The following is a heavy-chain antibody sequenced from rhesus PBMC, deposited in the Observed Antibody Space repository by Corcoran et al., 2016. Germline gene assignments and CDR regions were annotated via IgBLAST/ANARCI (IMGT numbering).Heavy chain of an antibody. D-gene: IGHD2-21*01. Sequence: QVQLQESGPGLVKPSETLSLTCAVSGGSLSSSNWWSWNRHPPGKGLVWVGNIGGSSGITYYNPSLKIRVTISKDTSKNQFSLKLSSVTAADTAVYYCARQYCTGSGCYGYFDYWGQGVLVTVSS. V-gene: IGHV4-65*02. CDR1: GGSLSSSNW. CDR2: IGGSSGIT. CDR3: ARQYCTGSGCYGYFDY. J-gene: IGHJ4*01.